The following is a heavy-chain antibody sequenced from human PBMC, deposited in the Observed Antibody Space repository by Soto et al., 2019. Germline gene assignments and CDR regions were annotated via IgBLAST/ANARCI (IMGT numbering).Heavy chain of an antibody. J-gene: IGHJ5*02. CDR3: AREAEVPAALSWFDP. D-gene: IGHD2-2*01. CDR1: GFTFSSYS. CDR2: ISSSSSTI. Sequence: GGSLRLSCAASGFTFSSYSMNWVRQAPGKGLEWVSYISSSSSTIYYADSVKGRFTISRDNAKNSLYLQMNSLRAEDTAVYYCAREAEVPAALSWFDPWGQGTLVTVSS. V-gene: IGHV3-48*01.